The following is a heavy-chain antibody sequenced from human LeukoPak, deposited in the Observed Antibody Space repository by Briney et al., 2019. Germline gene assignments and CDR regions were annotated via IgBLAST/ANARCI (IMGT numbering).Heavy chain of an antibody. Sequence: GGSLRLSCAASGFTFSSYAMRWVRQAPGKGLEWASGISSSGEGTYYRDSVKGRFTISRDNSKNTLYLQMNSLRAEDTAVYYCAKATVGTTGGSFDYWGQGTLVTVSS. CDR3: AKATVGTTGGSFDY. J-gene: IGHJ4*02. CDR2: ISSSGEGT. D-gene: IGHD1-26*01. CDR1: GFTFSSYA. V-gene: IGHV3-23*01.